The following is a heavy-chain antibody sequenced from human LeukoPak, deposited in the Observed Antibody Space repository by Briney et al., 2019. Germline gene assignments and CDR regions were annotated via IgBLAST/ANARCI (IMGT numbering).Heavy chain of an antibody. CDR1: GFTFSSYE. V-gene: IGHV3-48*03. D-gene: IGHD3-16*01. CDR2: ISSSGSTI. CDR3: ARLLGLTYFDY. Sequence: GGSLRLSCAASGFTFSSYEMNWVRQAPGKGLEWVSYISSSGSTIYYAYSVNGLFTVSRDNDKNSLYLQMNSLRAEDKAVYYCARLLGLTYFDYWGQGTLVTVSS. J-gene: IGHJ4*02.